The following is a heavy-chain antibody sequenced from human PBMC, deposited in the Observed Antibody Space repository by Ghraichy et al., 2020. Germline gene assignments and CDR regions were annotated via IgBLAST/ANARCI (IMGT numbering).Heavy chain of an antibody. V-gene: IGHV3-30-3*01. CDR1: GFTFRTYA. J-gene: IGHJ4*02. CDR2: TSYDDYNK. CDR3: ARDSSVTTTHLNYYFDH. Sequence: GESLNISCTASGFTFRTYAMHWVRQAPGKGLEWVAVTSYDDYNKYYADSVKGRFTISRDNPKNTLYLQMNSLRPEDTALYYCARDSSVTTTHLNYYFDHWGQGTLVTVSS. D-gene: IGHD4-11*01.